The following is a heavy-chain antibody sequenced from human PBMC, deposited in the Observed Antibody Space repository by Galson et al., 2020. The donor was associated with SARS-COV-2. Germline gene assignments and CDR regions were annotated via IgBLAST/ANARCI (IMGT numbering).Heavy chain of an antibody. J-gene: IGHJ3*01. D-gene: IGHD3-22*01. V-gene: IGHV4-31*01. CDR2: IYYSGST. CDR3: ARGKGPKWLSNGLDAFDY. Sequence: SETLSLTCTVSGGSISSGGYYWSWIRQHPGKGLEWIGYIYYSGSTYYNPSLKSQVTISVDTSKNQFSLKLSSVTAADTAVYYCARGKGPKWLSNGLDAFDYLGQGKMVTGSS. CDR1: GGSISSGGYY.